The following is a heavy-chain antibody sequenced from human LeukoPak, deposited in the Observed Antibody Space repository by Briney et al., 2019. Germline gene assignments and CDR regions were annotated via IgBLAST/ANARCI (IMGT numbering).Heavy chain of an antibody. CDR3: AGDWAY. Sequence: GGSLRLSCAASGFTFSSYSMKWVRPAPGKGLEWVSYISSSSSNIYYADSVKGRFIISRDNAKNSLYLQMNSLRDEDTAVYYCAGDWAYWGQGTLVTVSS. CDR2: ISSSSSNI. V-gene: IGHV3-48*02. CDR1: GFTFSSYS. D-gene: IGHD3-16*01. J-gene: IGHJ4*02.